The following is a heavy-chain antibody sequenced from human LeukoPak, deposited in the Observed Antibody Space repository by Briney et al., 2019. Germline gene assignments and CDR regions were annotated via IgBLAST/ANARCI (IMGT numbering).Heavy chain of an antibody. V-gene: IGHV1-2*02. CDR1: GYTFTGYY. CDR2: INPNSGGT. Sequence: ASVRVSCKASGYTFTGYYMHWVRQAPGQGLEWMGWINPNSGGTNYAQKFQGRVTTTRDTSISTAYMELSRLRSDDTAVYYCARVMAAAAGTIYYYYYMDVWGKGTTVTVSS. J-gene: IGHJ6*03. D-gene: IGHD6-13*01. CDR3: ARVMAAAAGTIYYYYYMDV.